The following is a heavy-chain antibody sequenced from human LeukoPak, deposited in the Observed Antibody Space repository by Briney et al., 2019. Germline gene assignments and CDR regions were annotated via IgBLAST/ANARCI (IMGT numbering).Heavy chain of an antibody. D-gene: IGHD3-22*01. Sequence: GGSLRLSCAASGFAFSSYSMNWVRQAPGKGLEWVSSISSSSSYIYYADSVKGRFTISRDNAKNSLYLQMNSLRAEDTAVYYCARDSGGYYYDSSAPLFDYWGQGTLVTVSS. J-gene: IGHJ4*02. CDR3: ARDSGGYYYDSSAPLFDY. CDR2: ISSSSSYI. V-gene: IGHV3-21*01. CDR1: GFAFSSYS.